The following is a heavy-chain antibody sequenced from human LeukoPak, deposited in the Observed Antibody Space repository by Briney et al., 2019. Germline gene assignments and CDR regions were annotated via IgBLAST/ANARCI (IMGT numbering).Heavy chain of an antibody. D-gene: IGHD2-15*01. V-gene: IGHV3-74*01. CDR2: INSDGSST. J-gene: IGHJ6*02. CDR3: AKDGCPTCYFVYYYYGIDV. CDR1: GFTFSSYW. Sequence: GSLRLSCAASGFTFSSYWMHWVRQAPGKGLVWVSRINSDGSSTSYADSVRGRFTISRDNTNNTLSLHMTSLGVEDTAVYYCAKDGCPTCYFVYYYYGIDVWGQGTTVTVSS.